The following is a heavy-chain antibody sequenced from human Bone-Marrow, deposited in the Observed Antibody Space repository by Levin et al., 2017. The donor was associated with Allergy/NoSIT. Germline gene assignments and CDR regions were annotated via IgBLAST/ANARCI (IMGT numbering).Heavy chain of an antibody. D-gene: IGHD5-24*01. CDR1: GYSISRGYN. V-gene: IGHV4-38-2*01. CDR3: AGAGMATYGGSQFDL. J-gene: IGHJ5*01. CDR2: IYHSGST. Sequence: GSLRLFCAVSGYSISRGYNWAWIRRPPGEGLELITSIYHSGSTYYNPSLKSRVTISVDTSKNHFSLKLTSVTAADTAVYYGAGAGMATYGGSQFDLWRHGTPATVSS.